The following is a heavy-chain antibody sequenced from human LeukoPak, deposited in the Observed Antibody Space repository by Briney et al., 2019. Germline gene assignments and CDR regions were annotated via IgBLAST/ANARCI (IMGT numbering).Heavy chain of an antibody. CDR1: GFSLSTPETC. V-gene: IGHV2-70*17. CDR3: ARMTPDSPSFDY. CDR2: IDWDDDK. J-gene: IGHJ4*02. Sequence: SGPALVKPTQTLTLTCTFSGFSLSTPETCVTWIRQPTGKALEWLARIDWDDDKFYSPSLRTRLTISKDTPKNQVVLRMTNMDPVDTGTYYCARMTPDSPSFDYWGQGALITVSS. D-gene: IGHD2-15*01.